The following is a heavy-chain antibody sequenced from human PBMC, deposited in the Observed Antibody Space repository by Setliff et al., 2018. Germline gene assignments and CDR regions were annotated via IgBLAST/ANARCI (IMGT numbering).Heavy chain of an antibody. D-gene: IGHD5-12*01. CDR2: IYYSGSS. CDR1: GGSIISDNYF. J-gene: IGHJ4*02. Sequence: SETLSLTCSVSGGSIISDNYFWTWIRQLPGKGLEWIGYIYYSGSSYSNPSLKNLVTMSVDTSKNQFSLKLSSVTAADTAVYYCARAPGRRSGYDPYYFDYWGQGTLVTVSS. CDR3: ARAPGRRSGYDPYYFDY. V-gene: IGHV4-31*01.